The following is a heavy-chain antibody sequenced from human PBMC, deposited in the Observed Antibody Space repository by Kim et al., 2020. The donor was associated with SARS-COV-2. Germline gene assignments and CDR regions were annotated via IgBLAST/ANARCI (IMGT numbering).Heavy chain of an antibody. CDR2: IIPIFGTA. V-gene: IGHV1-69*13. J-gene: IGHJ6*02. CDR3: ARAPMTQLVSSWYYGMDV. CDR1: GGTFSSYA. D-gene: IGHD6-13*01. Sequence: SVKVSCKASGGTFSSYAISWVRQAPGQGLEWMGGIIPIFGTANYAQKFQGRVTITADESTSTAYMELSSLRSEDTAVYYCARAPMTQLVSSWYYGMDVWGQGTTVTVSS.